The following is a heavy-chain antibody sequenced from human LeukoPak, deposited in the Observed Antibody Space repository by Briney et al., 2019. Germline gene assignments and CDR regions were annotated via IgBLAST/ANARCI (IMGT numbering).Heavy chain of an antibody. CDR2: INHSGST. D-gene: IGHD4-11*01. CDR3: ARDHDYSNYN. CDR1: GGSFSGYY. Sequence: PSETLSLTCAVYGGSFSGYYWSWIRQPPGKGLEWIGEINHSGSTNYNPSLKSRVTISVDTSKNQFSLKLSSVTAADTAVYYCARDHDYSNYNWGQGTLVTVSS. V-gene: IGHV4-34*01. J-gene: IGHJ4*02.